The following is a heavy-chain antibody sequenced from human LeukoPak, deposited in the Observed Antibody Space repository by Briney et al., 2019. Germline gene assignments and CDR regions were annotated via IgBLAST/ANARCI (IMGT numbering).Heavy chain of an antibody. D-gene: IGHD3-3*01. J-gene: IGHJ5*02. V-gene: IGHV4-59*12. Sequence: SETLSLTCTVSGGSISSYYWSWIRQSPGKGLEWIGYIYNSGSTNYNPSLKSRVTISVDTSKNQFSLKLSSVTAADTAVYYCAREGFFAGSGYYPGWFDPWGQGTLVTVSS. CDR3: AREGFFAGSGYYPGWFDP. CDR1: GGSISSYY. CDR2: IYNSGST.